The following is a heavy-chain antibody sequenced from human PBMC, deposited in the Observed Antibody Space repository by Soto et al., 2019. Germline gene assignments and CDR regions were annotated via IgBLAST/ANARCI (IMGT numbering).Heavy chain of an antibody. D-gene: IGHD3-10*01. Sequence: GGSLRLSCAASGFTFSSYAMHWVRQAPGKGLEWVAVISYDGSNKYYADSVKGRFTISRDNSKNTLYLQMNSLRAEDTAVYYCARGPLDGSGSFPLEYYYGMDVWGQGTTVTVSS. CDR3: ARGPLDGSGSFPLEYYYGMDV. J-gene: IGHJ6*02. CDR2: ISYDGSNK. V-gene: IGHV3-30-3*01. CDR1: GFTFSSYA.